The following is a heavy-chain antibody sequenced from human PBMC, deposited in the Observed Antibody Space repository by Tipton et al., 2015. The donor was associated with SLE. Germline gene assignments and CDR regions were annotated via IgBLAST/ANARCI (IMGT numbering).Heavy chain of an antibody. CDR2: ISASGDET. J-gene: IGHJ4*02. D-gene: IGHD3-22*01. Sequence: SLRLSCAASGFNFINYAMTWVRHAPGKGLEWVSSISASGDETYYAESVKGRLTISRDNSKNTLYLQMNNLNAEDTAVYYCAKAPQWLLPYWGQGTLVTVSS. CDR3: AKAPQWLLPY. CDR1: GFNFINYA. V-gene: IGHV3-23*01.